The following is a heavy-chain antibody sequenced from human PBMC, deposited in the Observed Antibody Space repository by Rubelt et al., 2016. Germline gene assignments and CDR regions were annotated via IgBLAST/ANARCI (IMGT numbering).Heavy chain of an antibody. Sequence: QVQLQESGPGLVKPSETLSLTCTVSGGSISSYYWSWIRQPAGKGLEWIGRIYTSGSTNYNPPREGRVTMSVGTSMKQYCLKLSSVAAADTAVDYCARDLGGWPFAYWGQGTLGTVSS. J-gene: IGHJ4*02. D-gene: IGHD6-19*01. CDR3: ARDLGGWPFAY. CDR1: GGSISSYY. V-gene: IGHV4-4*07. CDR2: IYTSGST.